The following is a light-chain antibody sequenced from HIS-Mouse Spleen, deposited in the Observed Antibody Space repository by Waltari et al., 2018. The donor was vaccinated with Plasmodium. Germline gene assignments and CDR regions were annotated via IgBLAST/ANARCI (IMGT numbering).Light chain of an antibody. J-gene: IGKJ4*01. CDR3: QQYYSYLLT. CDR2: AAS. CDR1: QGIRSY. V-gene: IGKV1-8*01. Sequence: AIRMTQSPSSFSASTGDRVTITCRASQGIRSYLAWYQQKPGKAPKLLIYAASTLQSGVPSGFSGSGSGTDFTLTISFLQSEDFATYYCQQYYSYLLTFGGGTKVEIK.